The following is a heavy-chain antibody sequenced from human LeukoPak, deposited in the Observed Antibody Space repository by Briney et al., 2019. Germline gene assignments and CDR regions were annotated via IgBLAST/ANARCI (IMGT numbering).Heavy chain of an antibody. D-gene: IGHD7-27*01. CDR2: INHSGST. CDR3: ARDGSPNWGYGDNWFDP. J-gene: IGHJ5*02. CDR1: GGSFSGYY. V-gene: IGHV4-34*01. Sequence: SETLSLTCAVYGGSFSGYYWSWIRQPPGKGLEWIGEINHSGSTNYNPSLKSRVTISVDTSKNQFSLKLSSVTAADTAVYYCARDGSPNWGYGDNWFDPWGQGTLVTVSS.